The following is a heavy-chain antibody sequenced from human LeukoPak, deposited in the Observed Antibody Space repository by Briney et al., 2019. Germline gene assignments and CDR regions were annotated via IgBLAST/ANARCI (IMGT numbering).Heavy chain of an antibody. V-gene: IGHV4-4*07. CDR2: TYTSGSI. CDR3: ARDVGASNFDS. J-gene: IGHJ4*02. CDR1: GGSISSYY. D-gene: IGHD1-26*01. Sequence: SETLSLTCTVSGGSISSYYWSWIRQPAGKGLEWIGRTYTSGSINYDPSLKSRVTMSVDTSKNQFSLKLRSVTAADTAVYYCARDVGASNFDSWGQGVQVTVSS.